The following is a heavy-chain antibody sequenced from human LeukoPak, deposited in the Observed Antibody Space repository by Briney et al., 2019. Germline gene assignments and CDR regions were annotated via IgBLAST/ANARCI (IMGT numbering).Heavy chain of an antibody. Sequence: PSETLSLTCTVSGGSIYSYYWSRVRQPPGKGLEWIGCIYYSGSTNYNPSLKSRVTISLDTSKNQFSLRLSSVTAADTAVYYCARGGRFGELAEYWGQGTLVTVSS. CDR2: IYYSGST. CDR1: GGSIYSYY. J-gene: IGHJ4*02. CDR3: ARGGRFGELAEY. V-gene: IGHV4-59*01. D-gene: IGHD3-10*01.